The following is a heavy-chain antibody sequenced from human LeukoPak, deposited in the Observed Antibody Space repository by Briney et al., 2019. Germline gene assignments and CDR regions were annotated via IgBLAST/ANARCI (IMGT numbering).Heavy chain of an antibody. CDR1: GFTFSDYY. CDR2: ISSSGTTI. V-gene: IGHV3-11*04. Sequence: GGSLRLSCAASGFTFSDYYMSWIRQAPGKGLEWVSYISSSGTTIYYADSMKGRFTISRDNTKNSLYLQMNSLRAEDTAVYYCARMIDFWSGSQYNWFDPWGQGTLVTVSS. CDR3: ARMIDFWSGSQYNWFDP. J-gene: IGHJ5*02. D-gene: IGHD3-3*01.